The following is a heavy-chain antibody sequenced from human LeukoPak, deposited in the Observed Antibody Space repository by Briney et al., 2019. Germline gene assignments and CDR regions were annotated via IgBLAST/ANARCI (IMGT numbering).Heavy chain of an antibody. CDR2: ISGSGGST. J-gene: IGHJ4*02. CDR3: AIPPGIAAARNGDY. V-gene: IGHV3-23*01. D-gene: IGHD6-13*01. CDR1: GFTFSSYA. Sequence: GGSLRLSCAASGFTFSSYAMSWVRQAPGKGLEWVSAISGSGGSTYYADSVKGRFTISRDNSKNTLYLQMNSLRAEDTAVYYCAIPPGIAAARNGDYWGQGTLVTVSS.